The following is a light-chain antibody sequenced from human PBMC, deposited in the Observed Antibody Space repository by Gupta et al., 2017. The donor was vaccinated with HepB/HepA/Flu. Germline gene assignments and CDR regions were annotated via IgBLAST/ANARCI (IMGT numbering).Light chain of an antibody. V-gene: IGKV3-11*01. Sequence: EIVLTQSPATLSLSPGERATLSCRASQSVSSYLAWYQQKPGQAPRLLIYDAFNRATGIPARFSGSGSGTDVTLTISSREPEDFAVYYCQQRSNWPPYTFGQGTKLEIK. CDR1: QSVSSY. CDR3: QQRSNWPPYT. J-gene: IGKJ2*01. CDR2: DAF.